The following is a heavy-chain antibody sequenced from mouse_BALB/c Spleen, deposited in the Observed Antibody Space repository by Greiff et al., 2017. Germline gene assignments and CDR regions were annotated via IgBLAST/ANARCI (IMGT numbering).Heavy chain of an antibody. D-gene: IGHD2-3*01. CDR1: GYTFTSYW. Sequence: VQLQESGAELAKPGASVKMSCKASGYTFTSYWMHWVKQRPGQGLEWIGYINPSTGYTEYNQKFKDKATLTADKSSSTAYMQLSSLTSEDSAVYYCARGGYGYYLYWYLDVWGAGTTVTVSA. V-gene: IGHV1-7*01. J-gene: IGHJ1*01. CDR2: INPSTGYT. CDR3: ARGGYGYYLYWYLDV.